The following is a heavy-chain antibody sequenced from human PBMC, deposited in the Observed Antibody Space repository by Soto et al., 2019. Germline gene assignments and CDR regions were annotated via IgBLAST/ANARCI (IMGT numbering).Heavy chain of an antibody. V-gene: IGHV4-59*01. Sequence: SETLSLTCSVSGGSISSFYWSWIRQPPGKGLEWIGYIYYSGSTKYNPSLKSRVTMSVDTSKNQFSLKLSSVTAADTAVYYCARDRVYSYGNADTGYYFDYWGQGTLVTVSS. D-gene: IGHD5-18*01. CDR2: IYYSGST. CDR1: GGSISSFY. J-gene: IGHJ4*02. CDR3: ARDRVYSYGNADTGYYFDY.